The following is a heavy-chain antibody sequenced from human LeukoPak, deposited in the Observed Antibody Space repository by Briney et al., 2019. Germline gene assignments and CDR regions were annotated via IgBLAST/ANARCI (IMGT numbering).Heavy chain of an antibody. J-gene: IGHJ5*02. CDR2: IYYSGST. Sequence: RPSETLSLTCTVSGGSISSSSYYWGWTRQPPGKGLEWIGSIYYSGSTYYNPSLKSRVTISVDTSKNQFSLKLSSVTAADTAVYYCTRVLIDPITMVRGVRVLWFDPWGQGTLVTVSS. D-gene: IGHD3-10*01. CDR3: TRVLIDPITMVRGVRVLWFDP. V-gene: IGHV4-39*07. CDR1: GGSISSSSYY.